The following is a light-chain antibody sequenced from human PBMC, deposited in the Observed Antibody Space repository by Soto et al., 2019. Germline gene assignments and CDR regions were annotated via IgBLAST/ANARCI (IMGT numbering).Light chain of an antibody. CDR2: AAS. CDR3: HQYADSPQT. CDR1: QSVSSSF. Sequence: EGVLTQTPETLSLSPGERATLSCRVSQSVSSSFLAWYQQKPGQAPRLLIHAASTGATGIPARFRGSGSGTDFTLTICSLEPEDSAVYFCHQYADSPQTFGQGTKVDIK. J-gene: IGKJ2*01. V-gene: IGKV3-20*01.